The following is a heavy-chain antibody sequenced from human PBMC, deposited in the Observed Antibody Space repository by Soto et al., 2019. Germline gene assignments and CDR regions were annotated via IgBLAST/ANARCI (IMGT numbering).Heavy chain of an antibody. J-gene: IGHJ5*02. CDR2: INANSGGT. D-gene: IGHD4-17*01. Sequence: QVQLVQSGAEVKKPGASVKVSCKTSGYTFIDYYIHLVRQAPGQGLDWMGWINANSGGTNYAQKFQGWVTLTRDTSISTAYMELNTDDTDVYYCARGTVSAWDNWFDLWGQGTLVPVSS. V-gene: IGHV1-2*04. CDR3: ARGTVSAWDNWFDL. CDR1: GYTFIDYY.